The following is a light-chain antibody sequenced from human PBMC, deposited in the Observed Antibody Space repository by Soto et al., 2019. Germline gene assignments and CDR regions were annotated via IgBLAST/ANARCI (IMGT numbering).Light chain of an antibody. V-gene: IGKV3-11*01. CDR3: QQRSNWSRFT. CDR1: QSVSSY. CDR2: DAS. J-gene: IGKJ4*01. Sequence: EIVLTQSPATLSLSPGERATLSCRASQSVSSYLAWYQQKPGQAPRLLLYDASNRATGIPARFSGSGSGTDFTLTISSLEPEDFAVYYCQQRSNWSRFTFGGGTKVEIK.